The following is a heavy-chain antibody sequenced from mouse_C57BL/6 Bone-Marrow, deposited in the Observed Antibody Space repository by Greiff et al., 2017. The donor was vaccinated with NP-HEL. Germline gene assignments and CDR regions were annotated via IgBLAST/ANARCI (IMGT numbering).Heavy chain of an antibody. CDR3: ARAVILGYFDY. CDR1: GYTFTSYW. Sequence: VQLQQPGAELVRPGSSVKLSCKASGYTFTSYWMHWVKQRPIQGLEWIGNIDPSDSETHYNQKFKDKATLTVDKSSSTAYMQLSSLTSEDSAVYYCARAVILGYFDYWGQGTTLTVSS. J-gene: IGHJ2*01. D-gene: IGHD4-1*01. V-gene: IGHV1-52*01. CDR2: IDPSDSET.